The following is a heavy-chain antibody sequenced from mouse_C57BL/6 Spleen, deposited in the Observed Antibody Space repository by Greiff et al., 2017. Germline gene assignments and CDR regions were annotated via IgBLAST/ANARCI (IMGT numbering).Heavy chain of an antibody. Sequence: EVQLLQPGGGFVKPGGSLKLSCEASGFTFSDYGMHWVRQAPEKGLEWVAYISSCSSTIYYANTMKGQFTISRDNARNTPYLRITSLRSEDTAMYYCARGGSSGYVYAMDYWGQGTSVTFSS. J-gene: IGHJ4*01. CDR1: GFTFSDYG. CDR2: ISSCSSTI. V-gene: IGHV5-17*01. D-gene: IGHD3-2*02. CDR3: ARGGSSGYVYAMDY.